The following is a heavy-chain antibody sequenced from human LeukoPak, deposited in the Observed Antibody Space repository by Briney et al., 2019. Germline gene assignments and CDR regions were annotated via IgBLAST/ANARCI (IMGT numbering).Heavy chain of an antibody. J-gene: IGHJ4*02. D-gene: IGHD3-16*02. CDR2: IYSSGST. V-gene: IGHV4-31*03. Sequence: SQTLSLTCTVSGGSVSSGGCYWSWIRQHPGEGLEWIGYIYSSGSTYCNPSLKSRVTISIDTSKNQFSLTLSSVTAADTAVYYCARGDYDYVWGSYRYTSFDYWGQGTLVTVSS. CDR3: ARGDYDYVWGSYRYTSFDY. CDR1: GGSVSSGGCY.